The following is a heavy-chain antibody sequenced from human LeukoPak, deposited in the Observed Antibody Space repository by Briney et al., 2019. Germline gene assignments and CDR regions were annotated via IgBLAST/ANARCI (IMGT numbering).Heavy chain of an antibody. CDR2: IWYNGISK. CDR1: GFPFSNAW. J-gene: IGHJ6*02. CDR3: ARESRGGREEYYFYYDLDV. Sequence: PGGSLRLSCAASGFPFSNAWMNWVRQAPGKGLEWVAVIWYNGISKFYADSVRGRFTISRDNSKDTLYLQMNSLRAEDTAVYYCARESRGGREEYYFYYDLDVWGQGTAVGVSS. V-gene: IGHV3-33*08.